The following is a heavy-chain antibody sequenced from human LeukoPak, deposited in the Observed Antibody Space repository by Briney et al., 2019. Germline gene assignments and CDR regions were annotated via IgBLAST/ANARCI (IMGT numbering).Heavy chain of an antibody. Sequence: ASVKVSCKASGYTFTSYYMHWVRQAPGQGLEWMGIINPSGGSTSYAQKFQGRVTMTRDTSTSTVYMELSSLRSGDTAVYYCARAGGTIFGVVTHHAFDIWGQGTMVTVSS. J-gene: IGHJ3*02. CDR1: GYTFTSYY. D-gene: IGHD3-3*01. CDR3: ARAGGTIFGVVTHHAFDI. CDR2: INPSGGST. V-gene: IGHV1-46*01.